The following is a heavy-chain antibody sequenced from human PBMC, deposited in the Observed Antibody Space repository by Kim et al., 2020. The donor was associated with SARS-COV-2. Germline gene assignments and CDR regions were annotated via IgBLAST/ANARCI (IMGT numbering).Heavy chain of an antibody. V-gene: IGHV1-69*13. D-gene: IGHD3-10*01. CDR3: ARDFGSGSYYNVISPNFDY. Sequence: SVKVSCKASGGTFSSYAISWVRQAPGQGLEWMGGIIPIFGTANYAQKFQGRVTITADESTSTAYMELSSLRSEDTAVYYCARDFGSGSYYNVISPNFDYWGQGTLVTVSS. CDR1: GGTFSSYA. J-gene: IGHJ4*02. CDR2: IIPIFGTA.